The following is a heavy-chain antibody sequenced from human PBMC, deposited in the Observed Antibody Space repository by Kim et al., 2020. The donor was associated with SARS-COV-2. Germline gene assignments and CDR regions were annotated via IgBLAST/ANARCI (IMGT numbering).Heavy chain of an antibody. D-gene: IGHD3-10*01. CDR2: MNPNSGNT. J-gene: IGHJ5*02. CDR3: AIGRTMVRGVIMGGT. CDR1: GYTFTSHD. V-gene: IGHV1-8*01. Sequence: ASVKVSCKASGYTFTSHDINWVRQATGQGLEWMGWMNPNSGNTGYAQKFQGRVTMTRNTSISTAYMELSSLRSEDTAVYYCAIGRTMVRGVIMGGTWGQGTLVTVSS.